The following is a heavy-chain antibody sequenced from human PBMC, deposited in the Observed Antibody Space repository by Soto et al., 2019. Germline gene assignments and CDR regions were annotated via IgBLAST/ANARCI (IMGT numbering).Heavy chain of an antibody. CDR2: INPNSGST. CDR1: GYSFTGHY. CDR3: ATVDGVVGIWFDP. V-gene: IGHV1-2*02. J-gene: IGHJ5*02. Sequence: QVLLVQSGAEVKKPGASVRVSCKASGYSFTGHYIHWVRQAPGQGLEWMGWINPNSGSTTYAQRVQGRVTMTRDTSISTPYMELSSLRSDDTAVFYGATVDGVVGIWFDPWGQGTLVTVSS. D-gene: IGHD3-3*01.